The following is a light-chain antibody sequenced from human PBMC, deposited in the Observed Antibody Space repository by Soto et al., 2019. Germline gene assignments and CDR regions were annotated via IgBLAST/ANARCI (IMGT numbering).Light chain of an antibody. V-gene: IGKV3-20*01. CDR1: HFVASGY. J-gene: IGKJ4*02. Sequence: VVTHSAYTLSLSPGSRATLSCRASHFVASGYLAWYQQKPGQSPRLVIYGASRRVTGIPDRFSGTGSGTDFTLTISNLEPEDSAVYHCQQDVSAPLRLGGGTKVDIK. CDR2: GAS. CDR3: QQDVSAPLR.